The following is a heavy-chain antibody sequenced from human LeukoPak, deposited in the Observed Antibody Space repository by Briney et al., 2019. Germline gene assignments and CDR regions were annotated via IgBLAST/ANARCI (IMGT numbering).Heavy chain of an antibody. CDR3: AKDQTPYLNNFDY. V-gene: IGHV3-23*01. Sequence: GGSLRLSCAASGFTMSHYGVSWVRQAPGKGLEWISGIRSAVETTHYADSVKGRFIISRDNSKNALSLQLNSLRAEDTAVYYCAKDQTPYLNNFDYWGQGTLVTVSS. CDR2: IRSAVETT. J-gene: IGHJ4*02. CDR1: GFTMSHYG.